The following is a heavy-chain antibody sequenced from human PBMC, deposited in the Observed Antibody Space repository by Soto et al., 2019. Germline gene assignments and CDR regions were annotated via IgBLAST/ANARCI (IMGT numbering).Heavy chain of an antibody. D-gene: IGHD5-12*01. V-gene: IGHV1-69*12. CDR3: ARGNHRWLQLWYFDL. CDR2: IIPLFGTA. J-gene: IGHJ2*01. Sequence: QVQLVQSGAEVKKPGSSVTVSCKASGGTFSSYTISWVRQAPGQGLEWMGGIIPLFGTANYAQKFQGRVTITADESTSTVYMELGSRRSEDTAVYYCARGNHRWLQLWYFDLWGRGTLVTVSS. CDR1: GGTFSSYT.